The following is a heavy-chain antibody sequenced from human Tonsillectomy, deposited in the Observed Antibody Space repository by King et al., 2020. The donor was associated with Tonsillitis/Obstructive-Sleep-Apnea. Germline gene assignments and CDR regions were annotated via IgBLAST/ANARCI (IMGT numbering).Heavy chain of an antibody. CDR1: EFAFSSYA. CDR2: VSYDGSKK. J-gene: IGHJ6*02. V-gene: IGHV3-30*04. Sequence: VQLVESGGGVVQPGRSLRLSCVASEFAFSSYAMHWVRQAPGKGLEWVAVVSYDGSKKYYADSVKGRFTISRDNSKNTLFLHMNSLRAEDTAVYYCARGEYYESGSSGRIVGGQGTTLIVS. D-gene: IGHD3-10*01. CDR3: ARGEYYESGSSGRIV.